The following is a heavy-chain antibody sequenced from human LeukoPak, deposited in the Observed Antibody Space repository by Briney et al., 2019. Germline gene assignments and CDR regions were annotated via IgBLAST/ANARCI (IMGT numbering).Heavy chain of an antibody. CDR1: GGSISSYY. Sequence: SETLSLTCTVSGGSISSYYWSWIRQPPGKGLEWIGSIYYSGSTYYNPSLKSRVTISVDTSKNQFSLKLSSVTAADTAVYYCGGYCSSTSCPWRYWGQGTLVTVSS. V-gene: IGHV4-59*05. J-gene: IGHJ4*02. CDR2: IYYSGST. CDR3: GGYCSSTSCPWRY. D-gene: IGHD2-2*01.